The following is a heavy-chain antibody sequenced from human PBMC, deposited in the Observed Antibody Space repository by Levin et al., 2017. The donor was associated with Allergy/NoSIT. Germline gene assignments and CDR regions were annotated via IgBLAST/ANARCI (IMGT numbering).Heavy chain of an antibody. D-gene: IGHD3-3*01. CDR3: ASGVLEGHDYWDY. J-gene: IGHJ4*02. CDR1: GFAFRGFW. V-gene: IGHV3-74*01. CDR2: INGDGSAT. Sequence: SCVASGFAFRGFWMHWVRQVPGKGLMWVSRINGDGSATNYADSVKGRFTISRDNAKKTLFLEMSNLRAEDTAVYYCASGVLEGHDYWDYWGQGTLVTVSS.